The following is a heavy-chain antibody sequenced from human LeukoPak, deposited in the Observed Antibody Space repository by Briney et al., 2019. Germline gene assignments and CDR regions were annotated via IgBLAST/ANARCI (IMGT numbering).Heavy chain of an antibody. CDR3: ARDLSVRGFYYMDV. CDR1: GGSISSYY. D-gene: IGHD3-10*01. CDR2: IYTSGST. J-gene: IGHJ6*03. V-gene: IGHV4-4*07. Sequence: SETLSLTCTVSGGSISSYYWSWIRQPAGQGLELIGRIYTSGSTNYNPSLKSRVTMSVDTSKNQFSLKLSSVTAADTAVYYCARDLSVRGFYYMDVWGKGTTVTVSS.